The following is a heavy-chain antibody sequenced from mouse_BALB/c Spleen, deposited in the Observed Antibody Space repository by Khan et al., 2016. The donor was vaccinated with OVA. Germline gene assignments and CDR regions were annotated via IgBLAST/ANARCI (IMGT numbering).Heavy chain of an antibody. CDR1: GYSITSGYG. Sequence: EVQLQESGPGLVKPSQSLSLTCTVTGYSITSGYGWNWIRQFPGNKLEWMGYISYSGSTNYNPSLKSRISITRDTSNKQFFLQLNSVTTEGTATYYFARTARIRYWGQGTTLTVSS. CDR3: ARTARIRY. J-gene: IGHJ2*01. CDR2: ISYSGST. V-gene: IGHV3-2*02. D-gene: IGHD3-3*01.